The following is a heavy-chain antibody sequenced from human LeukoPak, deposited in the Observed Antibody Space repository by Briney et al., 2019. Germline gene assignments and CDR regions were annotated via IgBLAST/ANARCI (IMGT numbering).Heavy chain of an antibody. CDR3: ATSGSYRFDY. Sequence: GGSLRLSCAASEFTFSTYSMNWVRQAPGKGLEWASFISGSSSTIYYADSVKGRFTISRDNAQNSLYLQMNSLRDEDTAVYYCATSGSYRFDYWGQGTLVTVSS. CDR2: ISGSSSTI. CDR1: EFTFSTYS. V-gene: IGHV3-48*02. D-gene: IGHD1-26*01. J-gene: IGHJ4*02.